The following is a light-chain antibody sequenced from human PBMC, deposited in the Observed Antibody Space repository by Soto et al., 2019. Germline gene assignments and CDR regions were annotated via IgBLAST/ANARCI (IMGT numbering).Light chain of an antibody. CDR3: SSYTASSTQV. V-gene: IGLV2-14*03. CDR2: DVV. J-gene: IGLJ2*01. CDR1: NGDIGGYDY. Sequence: QSALTQPVSVSGSPGQSITISCTGTNGDIGGYDYVSWYQQHPGKVPKLLIYDVVYRPSGVSNRFSGSKSGNTASLTISGRQADDEADYYCSSYTASSTQVFGGGTKLTVL.